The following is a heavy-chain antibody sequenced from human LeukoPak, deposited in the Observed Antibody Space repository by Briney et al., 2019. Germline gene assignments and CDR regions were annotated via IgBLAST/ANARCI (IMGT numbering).Heavy chain of an antibody. Sequence: GGSLRLSCAASGFTFDRYTMIWVRQAPGKGLEWVSAISGSGGDTWYADSVKGQFAVSRDNSKSTVSLQMNSLRAEDTAVYFCVKAAVTSWPYYFDYCGQGALVSVSS. J-gene: IGHJ4*02. V-gene: IGHV3-23*01. CDR1: GFTFDRYT. D-gene: IGHD2-21*02. CDR3: VKAAVTSWPYYFDY. CDR2: ISGSGGDT.